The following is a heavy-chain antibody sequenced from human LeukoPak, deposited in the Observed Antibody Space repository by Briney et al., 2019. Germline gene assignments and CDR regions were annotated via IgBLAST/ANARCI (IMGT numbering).Heavy chain of an antibody. V-gene: IGHV3-21*01. D-gene: IGHD3-9*01. J-gene: IGHJ3*02. CDR1: GFTFSSYS. CDR2: ISSSSSYI. CDR3: AREPRGRYFDRADAFDI. Sequence: GGSLRLSCAASGFTFSSYSMNWVRQAPGKGLEWVSSISSSSSYIYYADSVKGRFTISRDNAKNSLYLQMNSLRAEDTAVYYCAREPRGRYFDRADAFDIWGQGTMVTVSS.